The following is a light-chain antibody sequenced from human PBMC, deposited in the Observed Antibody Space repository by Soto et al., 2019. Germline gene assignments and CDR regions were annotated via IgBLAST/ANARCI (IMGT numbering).Light chain of an antibody. CDR1: QGIGIY. Sequence: AIRMTQSPSSLSASTGDRVTITCRASQGIGIYLAWYQQKPGKAPKLLIYAASTLQTGVPSRFSGSGSGTDFTLSISCLQSEDFATYYCQQYYSDAATFGQGTKIDIK. V-gene: IGKV1-8*01. J-gene: IGKJ1*01. CDR3: QQYYSDAAT. CDR2: AAS.